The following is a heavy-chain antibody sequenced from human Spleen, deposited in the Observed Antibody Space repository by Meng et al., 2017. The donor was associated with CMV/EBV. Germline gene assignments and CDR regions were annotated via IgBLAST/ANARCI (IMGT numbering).Heavy chain of an antibody. CDR2: ISAYNDNT. CDR1: GYSFSSYG. CDR3: ARDRTALGITFGGVIVSSPYDY. Sequence: ASVKVSCKASGYSFSSYGISWVRQAPGQGLEWMGWISAYNDNTNYAQKLQGRVTMTTDTSTSTAYMELRSLRSDDTAVYYCARDRTALGITFGGVIVSSPYDYWGQGTLVTVSS. J-gene: IGHJ4*02. V-gene: IGHV1-18*01. D-gene: IGHD3-16*02.